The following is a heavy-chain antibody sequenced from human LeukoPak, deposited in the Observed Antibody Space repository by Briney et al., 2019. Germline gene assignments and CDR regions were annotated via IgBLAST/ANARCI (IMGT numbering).Heavy chain of an antibody. CDR2: IYSGGDT. CDR1: GFTVSGNY. J-gene: IGHJ4*02. V-gene: IGHV3-53*01. Sequence: GGSLRLSCAASGFTVSGNYMSWVRQAPGKGLECVAVIYSGGDTYYADSVKGRFTISRDKSKNTLYLQMNSLRAEDTAVYYCARDGIWELPFDYWGQGTLVTVSS. D-gene: IGHD1-26*01. CDR3: ARDGIWELPFDY.